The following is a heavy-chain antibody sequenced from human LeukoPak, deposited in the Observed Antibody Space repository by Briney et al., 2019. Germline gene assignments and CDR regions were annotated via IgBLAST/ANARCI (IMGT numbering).Heavy chain of an antibody. CDR3: ARDRVVRGTHPDD. D-gene: IGHD3-10*01. V-gene: IGHV4-31*03. CDR1: GGSISSGGYY. CDR2: IYYSGST. Sequence: SETLSLTCTVSGGSISSGGYYWSWIRQHPGTGLEWIGYIYYSGSTYYNPSLKSRVTISVDTSKNQFSLKLSSVTAADTAVYYCARDRVVRGTHPDDWGKGTTVTVSS. J-gene: IGHJ6*04.